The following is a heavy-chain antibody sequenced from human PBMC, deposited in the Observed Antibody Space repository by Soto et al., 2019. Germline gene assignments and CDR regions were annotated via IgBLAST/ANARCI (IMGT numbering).Heavy chain of an antibody. Sequence: QVHLVESGGGVVQPARSLRLSCAASGFNFSDSGMHWVRQAPGKGLEWVAVIWSDGSDEDYADSVKGRFSISRDNSERKLYLQINSLRAEDPAGYYCVRSNRFASPAGWGGGFDFWGQGTLVTVSA. CDR1: GFNFSDSG. CDR2: IWSDGSDE. J-gene: IGHJ4*02. D-gene: IGHD3-16*02. V-gene: IGHV3-33*03. CDR3: VRSNRFASPAGWGGGFDF.